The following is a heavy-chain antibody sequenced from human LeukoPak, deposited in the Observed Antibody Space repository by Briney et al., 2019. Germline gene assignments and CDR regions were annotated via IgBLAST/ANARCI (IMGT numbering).Heavy chain of an antibody. CDR1: GGSISAYY. V-gene: IGHV4-34*01. CDR3: ARHSNSGLRPVTTFGY. Sequence: PSETLSLTCAVYGGSISAYYWTWIRQPPGKGLEWIGEINHSGSTNYNPSLKSRVTISVDTSKNQFSLKLSSVTAADTAVYYCARHSNSGLRPVTTFGYWGQGNPGHRLL. D-gene: IGHD4-17*01. CDR2: INHSGST. J-gene: IGHJ4*02.